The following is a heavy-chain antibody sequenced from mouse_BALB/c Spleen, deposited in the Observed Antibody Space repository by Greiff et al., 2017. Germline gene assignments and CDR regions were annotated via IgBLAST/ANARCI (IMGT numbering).Heavy chain of an antibody. V-gene: IGHV5-6-5*01. Sequence: EVQLVESGGGLVKPGGSLKLSCAASGFTFSSYAMSWVRQTPEKRLEWVASISSGGSTYYPDSVKGRFTISRDNARNILYLQMSSLRSEDTAMYYCASPLYYDYDGFAYWGQGTLVTVSA. CDR1: GFTFSSYA. CDR3: ASPLYYDYDGFAY. D-gene: IGHD2-4*01. CDR2: ISSGGST. J-gene: IGHJ3*01.